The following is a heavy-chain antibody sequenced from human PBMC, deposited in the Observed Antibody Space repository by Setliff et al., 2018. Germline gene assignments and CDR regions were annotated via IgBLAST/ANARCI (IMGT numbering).Heavy chain of an antibody. CDR3: AKDRGFWDAFDI. CDR1: GFTFSTYW. CDR2: IKQDGSEK. J-gene: IGHJ3*02. D-gene: IGHD3-10*01. Sequence: PGGSLRLSCAASGFTFSTYWMGWVRQAPGKGLEWVANIKQDGSEKYYVDSVKGRFSISRDNAKNSLYLQMNSLRAEDTALYYCAKDRGFWDAFDIWGQGTMVTVSS. V-gene: IGHV3-7*03.